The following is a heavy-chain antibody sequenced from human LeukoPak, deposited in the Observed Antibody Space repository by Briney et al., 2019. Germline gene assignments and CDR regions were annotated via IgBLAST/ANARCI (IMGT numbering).Heavy chain of an antibody. D-gene: IGHD3-3*01. V-gene: IGHV4-38-2*01. CDR1: RYSISSGYY. Sequence: SETLSLTCALSRYSISSGYYWGWIRQPPGKGLEWIGSIFLGGSTYYKPSLKSRVTISVDTSKNKFSLKLSSVTAADTAVYYCARQFGVVIQRVYYYYYMDVWGKGTTVTVSS. CDR2: IFLGGST. J-gene: IGHJ6*03. CDR3: ARQFGVVIQRVYYYYYMDV.